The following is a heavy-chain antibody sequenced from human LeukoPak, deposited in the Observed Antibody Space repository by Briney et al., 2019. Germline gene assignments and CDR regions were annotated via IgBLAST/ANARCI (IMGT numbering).Heavy chain of an antibody. CDR2: IYYSCST. V-gene: IGHV4-39*01. CDR1: GGSISSTSYC. D-gene: IGHD3-10*01. J-gene: IGHJ5*02. CDR3: ARHVGLLWFGESNWFDP. Sequence: PSETLSLTCTVSGGSISSTSYCWGWIHQPPGKGLERIVNIYYSCSTYYNPYVKRRVTISVATSKNQFSLKLTSVTAAYTAVYYWARHVGLLWFGESNWFDPWGQGTLVTVSS.